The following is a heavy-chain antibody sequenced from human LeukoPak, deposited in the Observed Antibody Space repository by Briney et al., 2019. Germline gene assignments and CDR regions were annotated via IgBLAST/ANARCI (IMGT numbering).Heavy chain of an antibody. J-gene: IGHJ3*01. CDR2: IIPILSII. V-gene: IGHV1-69*02. CDR1: DGTFSTYT. Sequence: ASVKVSCKASDGTFSTYTISWVRQAPGQGLECMGRIIPILSIIHYAQNFQGRVTITADKSTTTSYVELSSLRSEDTAVYYCARSGWHCSSTSCYDFDLWGQGTLVAVPS. D-gene: IGHD2-2*01. CDR3: ARSGWHCSSTSCYDFDL.